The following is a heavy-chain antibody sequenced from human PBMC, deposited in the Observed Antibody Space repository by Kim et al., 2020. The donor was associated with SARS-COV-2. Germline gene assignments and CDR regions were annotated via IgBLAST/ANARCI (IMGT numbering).Heavy chain of an antibody. CDR1: GFTFNNYG. CDR2: IWYDGSHK. D-gene: IGHD2-2*01. CDR3: ATELIVVVPGVPHQGAFDI. Sequence: GGSLRLSCAASGFTFNNYGMHWVRQAPGKGLEWVAVIWYDGSHKWYADSVKGRFTISRDNSKNTLYLQMNSLRAEDTAVYYCATELIVVVPGVPHQGAFDIWGQGTMVTVSS. V-gene: IGHV3-33*01. J-gene: IGHJ3*02.